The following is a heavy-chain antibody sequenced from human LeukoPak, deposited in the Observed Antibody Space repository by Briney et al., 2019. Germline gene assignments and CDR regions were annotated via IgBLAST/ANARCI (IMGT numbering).Heavy chain of an antibody. CDR1: GYSFTSFW. V-gene: IGHV5-51*01. J-gene: IGHJ4*02. CDR3: ARPADGYFDY. Sequence: RTGESLKISCKGSGYSFTSFWIGWVRQLPGKGLEWMGIIYPGDSDTRYSPSFQGQVTISADKSISTAYLQWSSLKAADTAMYYCARPADGYFDYWGQGTLVTVSS. CDR2: IYPGDSDT.